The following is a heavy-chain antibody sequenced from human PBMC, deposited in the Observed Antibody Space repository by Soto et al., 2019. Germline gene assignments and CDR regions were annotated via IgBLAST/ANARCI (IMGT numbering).Heavy chain of an antibody. CDR2: ISAYNGNT. CDR3: ARGGYYDILTGYYKISEYFQH. Sequence: QVPLVQSGAEVKKPGASVKVSCKASGYTFTSYGISWVRQAPGQGLEWMGWISAYNGNTNYAQKLQGRVTMTTDTSTSTAYMELRSLRSDDTAVYYCARGGYYDILTGYYKISEYFQHWGQGTLVTVSS. D-gene: IGHD3-9*01. CDR1: GYTFTSYG. V-gene: IGHV1-18*01. J-gene: IGHJ1*01.